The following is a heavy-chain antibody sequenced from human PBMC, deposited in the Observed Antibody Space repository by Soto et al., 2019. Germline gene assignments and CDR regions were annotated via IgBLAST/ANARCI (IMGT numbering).Heavy chain of an antibody. V-gene: IGHV1-18*01. Sequence: GASVKVSCKASGYTFTSYAMHWVRQAPGQGLEWMGWISAYNGNTNYAQKLQGRVTMTTDTSTSTAYMELRSLRSDDTAVYYCARETYYDILTGYLGLVYYGMDVWGQGTTVTVSS. CDR2: ISAYNGNT. J-gene: IGHJ6*02. D-gene: IGHD3-9*01. CDR1: GYTFTSYA. CDR3: ARETYYDILTGYLGLVYYGMDV.